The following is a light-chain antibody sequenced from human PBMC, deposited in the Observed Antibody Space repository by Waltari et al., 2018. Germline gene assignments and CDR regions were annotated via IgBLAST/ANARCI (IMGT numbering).Light chain of an antibody. CDR1: TLGNKY. CDR2: QDT. CDR3: QSLGTGAWV. J-gene: IGLJ3*02. Sequence: SFELTQPPSVSMSPGQTASITCSGDTLGNKYASWYQHKPGQSPQLVIYQDTKRPSGIPERFSGSKSGNAATLTVSGTQAMDEADYYCQSLGTGAWVFGGGTKLTVL. V-gene: IGLV3-1*01.